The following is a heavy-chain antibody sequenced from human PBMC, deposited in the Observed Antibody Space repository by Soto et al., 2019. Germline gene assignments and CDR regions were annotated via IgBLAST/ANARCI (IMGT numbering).Heavy chain of an antibody. D-gene: IGHD3-22*01. J-gene: IGHJ4*02. CDR3: ARGGYWRFDY. Sequence: QVQIQQWGGGLLKPSETLSLSCTVYGGSFSNYAWSWIRQPPGRGLEWIGEIYHNGKSDYNPSLKSRVTIAVDTSKHQFSLKLSSVIAADTAVYFCARGGYWRFDYWGQGALVTVSS. CDR2: IYHNGKS. CDR1: GGSFSNYA. V-gene: IGHV4-34*01.